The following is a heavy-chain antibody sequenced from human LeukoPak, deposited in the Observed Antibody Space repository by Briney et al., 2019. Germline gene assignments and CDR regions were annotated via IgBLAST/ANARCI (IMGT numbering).Heavy chain of an antibody. J-gene: IGHJ6*03. D-gene: IGHD2-2*02. Sequence: GGSLRLSCAASGYTFTGYYMHWVRQAPGQGLEWMGWINPNSGGTNYAQKFQGRVTMTRDTSISTAYMELSRLRSDDTAVYYCARGYQLLYRFGYMDVWGKGTTVTVSS. CDR2: INPNSGGT. CDR1: GYTFTGYY. CDR3: ARGYQLLYRFGYMDV. V-gene: IGHV1-2*02.